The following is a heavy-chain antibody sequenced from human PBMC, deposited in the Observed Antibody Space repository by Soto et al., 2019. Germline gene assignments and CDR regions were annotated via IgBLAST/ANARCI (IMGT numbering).Heavy chain of an antibody. Sequence: GGSLRLSCAASGFTFSSYAMSWVRQAPGKGLEWVSAISCSGGSTYYADSVKGRFTISRDNSKNTLYLQMNSLRAEDTAVYYCAKQWSDYYYYYYMDVWGKGTTVTVSS. CDR1: GFTFSSYA. CDR3: AKQWSDYYYYYYMDV. D-gene: IGHD2-15*01. CDR2: ISCSGGST. V-gene: IGHV3-23*01. J-gene: IGHJ6*03.